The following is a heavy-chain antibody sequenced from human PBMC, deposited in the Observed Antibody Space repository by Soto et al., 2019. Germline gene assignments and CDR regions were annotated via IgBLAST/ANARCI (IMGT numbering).Heavy chain of an antibody. Sequence: PSETLYLTCAVSGDSISSGGYSWDWIRPPPGKGLEWIGYIYQSGGASYNPSLKSRVTMSVDGSKNHFSLQLNSVTAADTAVYYCARGRLLPAVNFDYWGQGTLVTVSS. CDR2: IYQSGGA. CDR1: GDSISSGGYS. J-gene: IGHJ4*02. V-gene: IGHV4-30-2*01. D-gene: IGHD2-2*01. CDR3: ARGRLLPAVNFDY.